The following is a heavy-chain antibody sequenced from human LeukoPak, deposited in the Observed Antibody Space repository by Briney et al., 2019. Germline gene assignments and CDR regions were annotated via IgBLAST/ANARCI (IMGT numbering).Heavy chain of an antibody. J-gene: IGHJ4*02. CDR3: AKGSYYDSSGSFYFDY. Sequence: GGSLRLSCAGSGFIFNNYAMHWVRQPPGKGLEWVSGISWNSGTIDYADSVKGRFTISRDNSKNTLYVQVNSLGTEDTAAYYCAKGSYYDSSGSFYFDYWGQGTLVTVSS. V-gene: IGHV3-9*01. CDR2: ISWNSGTI. CDR1: GFIFNNYA. D-gene: IGHD3-22*01.